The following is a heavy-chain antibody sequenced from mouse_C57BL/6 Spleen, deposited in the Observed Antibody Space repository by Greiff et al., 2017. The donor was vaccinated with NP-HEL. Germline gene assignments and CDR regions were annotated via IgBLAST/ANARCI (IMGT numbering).Heavy chain of an antibody. J-gene: IGHJ3*01. Sequence: EVQLQQSGAELVRPGASVKLSCTASGFNIKDDYMHWVKQRPEQGLEWIGWIDPENGDTEYASKFQGKATITADTSSNTAYLQLSSLTSEDTAVYYWTDGNWFAYWGQGTLVTVSA. CDR2: IDPENGDT. CDR1: GFNIKDDY. V-gene: IGHV14-4*01. CDR3: TDGNWFAY.